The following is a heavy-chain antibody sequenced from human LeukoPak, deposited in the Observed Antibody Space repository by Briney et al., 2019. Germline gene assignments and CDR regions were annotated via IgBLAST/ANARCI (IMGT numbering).Heavy chain of an antibody. V-gene: IGHV4-59*11. D-gene: IGHD6-13*01. CDR1: GGSINDHA. CDR3: ARLSRIATAGAYSYHSLDI. J-gene: IGHJ6*02. CDR2: VYYTGSS. Sequence: SETLSLTCTVPGGSINDHAWCWIRQPPGRGLEWIGCVYYTGSSEYNASLKSRLTISTDTSNNQLSLKVTSVTAADTAIYSCARLSRIATAGAYSYHSLDIWGQGTTVTVSS.